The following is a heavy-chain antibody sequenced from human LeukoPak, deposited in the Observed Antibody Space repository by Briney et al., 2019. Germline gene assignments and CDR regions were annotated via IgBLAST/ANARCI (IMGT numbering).Heavy chain of an antibody. CDR2: ISGSGGGT. J-gene: IGHJ5*02. V-gene: IGHV3-23*01. CDR3: ARSMKHSWDWFDP. CDR1: GFTFSSYA. Sequence: PGGSLRLSCAASGFTFSSYAMSWVRQAPGKGLEWVSAISGSGGGTYYADSVKGRFTISRDNAKNTLYLQMNSLRAEDTAVYYCARSMKHSWDWFDPWGQGTLVTVSS. D-gene: IGHD3-3*02.